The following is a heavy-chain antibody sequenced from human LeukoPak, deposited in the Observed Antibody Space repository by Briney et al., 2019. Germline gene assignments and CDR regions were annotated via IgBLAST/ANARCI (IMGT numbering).Heavy chain of an antibody. J-gene: IGHJ5*02. CDR2: IYTSGST. D-gene: IGHD6-13*01. CDR3: ARDSLVHPNRWFDP. V-gene: IGHV4-4*07. Sequence: KPSETLSLTCTVSGGSISSDYWSWIRQPDGKGLESIGRIYTSGSTNYNPSLKSRVSMSVDTSTNQFSLKLSSVTAADTAVYYCARDSLVHPNRWFDPWGQGTLVIVSS. CDR1: GGSISSDY.